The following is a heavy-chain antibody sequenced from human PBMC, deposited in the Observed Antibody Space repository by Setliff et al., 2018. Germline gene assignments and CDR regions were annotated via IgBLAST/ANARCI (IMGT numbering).Heavy chain of an antibody. Sequence: SETLSLTCAVSGGSISSSNWWSWVRQPPGKGLEWIGEIYHSGSTNYNPSLKSRVTISVDRSKNQFSLNLRAMTAADTAVYYCAREGGGSGWTPDSWGQGTLVTVSS. CDR2: IYHSGST. CDR3: AREGGGSGWTPDS. CDR1: GGSISSSNW. V-gene: IGHV4-4*02. J-gene: IGHJ4*02. D-gene: IGHD6-19*01.